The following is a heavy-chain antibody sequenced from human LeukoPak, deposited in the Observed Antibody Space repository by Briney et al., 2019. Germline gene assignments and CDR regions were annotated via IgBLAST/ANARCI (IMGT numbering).Heavy chain of an antibody. V-gene: IGHV1-69*13. J-gene: IGHJ5*02. D-gene: IGHD3-9*01. CDR3: HVXRYFDWPSEFDP. CDR1: GGTFSSYA. CDR2: IIPIFGTA. Sequence: SVKVSCKASGGTFSSYAISWVRQAPGQGLEWMGGIIPIFGTANYAQNFQGRVTITADESTSTAYMELSRLRSDDTTVYYCHVXRYFDWPSEFDPWGQGTLVTVSS.